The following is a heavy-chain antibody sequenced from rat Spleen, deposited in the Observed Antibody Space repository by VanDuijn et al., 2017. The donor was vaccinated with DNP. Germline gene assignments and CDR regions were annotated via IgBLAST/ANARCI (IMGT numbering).Heavy chain of an antibody. CDR2: ISSAGNT. D-gene: IGHD1-2*01. J-gene: IGHJ3*01. CDR3: AGGGSHIYPFTY. CDR1: GFSLTSYG. V-gene: IGHV2S12*01. Sequence: QVQLKESGPGLVQPSQTLSLTCTVSGFSLTSYGVSWVRQPPGKGLEWIAAISSAGNTFYNSDFKSRLSFSTDTSKNQVFLKMDSLQTEDTAIYFCAGGGSHIYPFTYWGQGTLVTVSS.